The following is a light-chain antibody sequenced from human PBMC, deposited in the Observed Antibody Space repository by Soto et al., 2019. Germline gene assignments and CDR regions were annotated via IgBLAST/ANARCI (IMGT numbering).Light chain of an antibody. CDR2: GAS. Sequence: EIMMSQSPATLSVSPGERATLSCRASQSVSSNLAWYQQKPGQAPRLLIYGASTRATGIPARFSGSGSGTEFTLTISSLQSEDFAVYYCQQYDNWPPTFGQGRLLEIK. CDR3: QQYDNWPPT. J-gene: IGKJ5*01. CDR1: QSVSSN. V-gene: IGKV3-15*01.